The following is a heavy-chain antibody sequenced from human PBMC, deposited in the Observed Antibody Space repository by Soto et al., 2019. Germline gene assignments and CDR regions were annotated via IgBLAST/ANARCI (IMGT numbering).Heavy chain of an antibody. Sequence: SVKVSCKASGGTFSSYAISWVRQAPGQGLEWMGGIIPIFGTANYAQRFQGRVTITADKSTSTAYMELSSLRSEDTAVYYCARGPQYSSSYWFDPWGQGTLVTVS. CDR1: GGTFSSYA. V-gene: IGHV1-69*06. CDR2: IIPIFGTA. J-gene: IGHJ5*02. D-gene: IGHD6-13*01. CDR3: ARGPQYSSSYWFDP.